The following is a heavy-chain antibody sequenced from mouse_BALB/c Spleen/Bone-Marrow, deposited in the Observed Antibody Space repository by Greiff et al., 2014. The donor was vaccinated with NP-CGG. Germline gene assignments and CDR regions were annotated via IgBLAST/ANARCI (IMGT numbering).Heavy chain of an antibody. V-gene: IGHV1S81*02. CDR1: GYTFTSYY. Sequence: VQLQQSGAELVKPGTSVKLSCKASGYTFTSYYIYWVKQRPVQGLKWIGEINPSNGGTNFNEKFKSKATLTVDKSSSTAYMQLSSLTSEDSAVYYCTRLSLPRGYFDYWGQGTTLTVSS. CDR2: INPSNGGT. D-gene: IGHD1-2*01. CDR3: TRLSLPRGYFDY. J-gene: IGHJ2*01.